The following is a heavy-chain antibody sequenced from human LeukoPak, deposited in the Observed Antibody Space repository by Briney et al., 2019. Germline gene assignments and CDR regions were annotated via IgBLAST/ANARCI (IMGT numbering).Heavy chain of an antibody. CDR1: GFTVSSTY. CDR3: APGYSSGWYY. J-gene: IGHJ4*02. CDR2: ISGSGGST. Sequence: GGSLRLSCAASGFTVSSTYMTWVRQAPGKGLEWVSAISGSGGSTYYADSVKGRFTISRDNAKNSLYLQMNSLRAEDTAVYYCAPGYSSGWYYWGQGTLVTVSS. V-gene: IGHV3-11*01. D-gene: IGHD6-19*01.